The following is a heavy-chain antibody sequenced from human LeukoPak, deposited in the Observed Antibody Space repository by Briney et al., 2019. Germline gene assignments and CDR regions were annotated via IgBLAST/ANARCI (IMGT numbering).Heavy chain of an antibody. V-gene: IGHV3-21*04. J-gene: IGHJ3*02. CDR3: ERDLGRWLHLGAFDI. Sequence: GGAVRLSCAASGCTFSRYSMNGVRQAPGRGVEGVSSISSSSSYIYYADSVKGRLTISRDNAKNSLYLQMNTLRDEDTAVYYCERDLGRWLHLGAFDICGQGAILTVAS. D-gene: IGHD5-24*01. CDR1: GCTFSRYS. CDR2: ISSSSSYI.